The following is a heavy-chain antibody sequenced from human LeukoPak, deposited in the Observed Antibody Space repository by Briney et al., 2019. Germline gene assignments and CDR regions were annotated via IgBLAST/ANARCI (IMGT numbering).Heavy chain of an antibody. V-gene: IGHV4-59*01. Sequence: PSETLSLTCTVSGGSISSYFWSWIRQPPGKRLEWIGYISYSGSTNYNPSLRSRVTISVDTSKNQFSLKLRSVTAADTAVYYCARFDVDSALIYRSYAFDIWGQGTMVTVSS. J-gene: IGHJ3*02. CDR3: ARFDVDSALIYRSYAFDI. CDR2: ISYSGST. CDR1: GGSISSYF. D-gene: IGHD5-18*01.